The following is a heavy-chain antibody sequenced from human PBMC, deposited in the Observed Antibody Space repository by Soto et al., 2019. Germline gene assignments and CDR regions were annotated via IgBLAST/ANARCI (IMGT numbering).Heavy chain of an antibody. J-gene: IGHJ6*02. CDR3: ARSGIVGAKRVLYDYYGMDV. D-gene: IGHD1-26*01. Sequence: QVQLVQSGAEVKKPGASVKVSCKASGYTFTSYYMHWVRQAPGQGLEWMGIINPSCGSTSYAQKFPGRVTMTRDTPTSTVYMELSSLRSEDTAVYYCARSGIVGAKRVLYDYYGMDVWGQGTTVTVSS. CDR2: INPSCGST. CDR1: GYTFTSYY. V-gene: IGHV1-46*01.